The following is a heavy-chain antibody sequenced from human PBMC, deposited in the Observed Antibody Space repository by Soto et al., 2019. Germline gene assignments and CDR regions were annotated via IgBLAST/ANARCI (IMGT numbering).Heavy chain of an antibody. J-gene: IGHJ5*02. V-gene: IGHV4-59*01. CDR2: IYYSGST. D-gene: IGHD4-17*01. Sequence: SETLSLTCTVSGGSISSYYWSWIRQPPGKGLEWIGYIYYSGSTNYNPSLKSRVTISVDTSKNQFSLKLSSVTAADTAVYYCARDRADAALYGDYESGWFDPWGQGTLVTVSS. CDR3: ARDRADAALYGDYESGWFDP. CDR1: GGSISSYY.